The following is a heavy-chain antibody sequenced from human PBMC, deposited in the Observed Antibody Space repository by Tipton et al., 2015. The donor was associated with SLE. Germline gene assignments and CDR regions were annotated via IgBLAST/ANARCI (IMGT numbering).Heavy chain of an antibody. V-gene: IGHV4-39*07. CDR2: IYYSGST. Sequence: TLSLTCTVSGGSISSSSYYWGWIRQPPGKGLEWIGSIYYSGSTYYNPSLKSRVTISVDTSKNQFSLKLSPVTAADTAVYYCARGGDDAAAAIGSWGQGTLVTVSS. D-gene: IGHD6-13*01. CDR3: ARGGDDAAAAIGS. CDR1: GGSISSSSYY. J-gene: IGHJ5*02.